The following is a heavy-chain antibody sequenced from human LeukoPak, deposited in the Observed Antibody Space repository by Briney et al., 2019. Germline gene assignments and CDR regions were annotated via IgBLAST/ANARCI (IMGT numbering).Heavy chain of an antibody. Sequence: ASVNVSCKASGYTFSRYGISWVRQAPGQDLEWMGWISAYNGNTNYAQKLQGRVSMTTDTSTSTAYMELRSLRSDDTAVYYCAREGEWCYLDYWGQGTLVTVSS. CDR3: AREGEWCYLDY. CDR2: ISAYNGNT. D-gene: IGHD3-16*01. CDR1: GYTFSRYG. J-gene: IGHJ4*02. V-gene: IGHV1-18*01.